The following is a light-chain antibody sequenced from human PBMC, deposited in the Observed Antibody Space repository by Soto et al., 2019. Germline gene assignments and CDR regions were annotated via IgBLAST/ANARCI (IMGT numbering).Light chain of an antibody. Sequence: QSVLTRRASVSGSPGQSITISCTGTSSDVGGYNYVSWYQQHPGKAPKLMIYEVSNRPSGVSNRFSGSKSGNTASLTISGLQAEDEADYYCSSYTSSSTLVFGGGTKVTV. J-gene: IGLJ2*01. CDR1: SSDVGGYNY. CDR2: EVS. CDR3: SSYTSSSTLV. V-gene: IGLV2-14*01.